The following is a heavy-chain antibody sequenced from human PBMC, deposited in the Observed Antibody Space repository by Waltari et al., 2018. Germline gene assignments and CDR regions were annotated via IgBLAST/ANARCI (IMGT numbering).Heavy chain of an antibody. V-gene: IGHV3-23*01. D-gene: IGHD3-3*01. CDR1: GFTFSTYA. CDR3: ANSRVAY. Sequence: EVQLLESGGGLVQPGGSLRLSCAASGFTFSTYAMSWVRQVPGKGLGRVSSISSGGAGTYSAHSVKGRFTISRDNSRSTMYLQMKSLIAEDTAVYYCANSRVAYWGQGTLVTVSS. CDR2: ISSGGAGT. J-gene: IGHJ4*02.